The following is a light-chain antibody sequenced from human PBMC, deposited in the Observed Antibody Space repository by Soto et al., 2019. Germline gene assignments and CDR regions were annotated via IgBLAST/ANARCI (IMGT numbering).Light chain of an antibody. V-gene: IGKV1-5*01. CDR1: QSISGW. J-gene: IGKJ1*01. CDR3: QQYNSYPWT. Sequence: GDRVTITCRASQSISGWLAWYQQKPGKAPKLLIYDVSGLESGVPSRFSGSGSGTEFTLAISSLQPDDFATYYCQQYNSYPWTFGQGTKVDIK. CDR2: DVS.